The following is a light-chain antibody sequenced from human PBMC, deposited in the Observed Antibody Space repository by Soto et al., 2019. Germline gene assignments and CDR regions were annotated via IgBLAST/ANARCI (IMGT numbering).Light chain of an antibody. Sequence: QSALTQPASVSGSPGQSITISCTGTSSDVGGYNYVSWYQQHPGKAPKLMIYDVSNRPSGVSNRFSGSKSGNTASLNVSGLQAEDEADYYCSSYTSSSSWVFGGGTKVTGL. CDR1: SSDVGGYNY. J-gene: IGLJ3*02. CDR2: DVS. CDR3: SSYTSSSSWV. V-gene: IGLV2-14*01.